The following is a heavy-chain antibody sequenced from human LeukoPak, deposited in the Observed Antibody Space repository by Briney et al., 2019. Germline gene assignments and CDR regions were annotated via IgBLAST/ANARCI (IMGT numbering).Heavy chain of an antibody. CDR1: GFTFSSNW. CDR3: AKDSPVATW. D-gene: IGHD1-26*01. J-gene: IGHJ4*02. CDR2: ITPSGDGT. Sequence: GGSLRLSCEASGFTFSSNWMHWVRQAPGKGLVWVSSITPSGDGTYYAASVKGRFTISRDNSKNTLYLQMDSLRADDTAKYYCAKDSPVATWWGQGTLVTVSS. V-gene: IGHV3-23*01.